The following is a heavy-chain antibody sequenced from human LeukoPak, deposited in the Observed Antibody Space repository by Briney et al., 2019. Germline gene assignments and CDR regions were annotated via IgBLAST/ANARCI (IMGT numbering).Heavy chain of an antibody. V-gene: IGHV4-39*01. J-gene: IGHJ4*02. CDR1: GGSISSSSYY. CDR2: IYYSGST. Sequence: LSETLSLTCTVSGGSISSSSYYWGWIRQPPGKGLEWIGSIYYSGSTYYNPSLKSRVTISVDTSKNQFSLKLSSVTAADTAVYYCARLRRITMIVVVIDRMYYFDYWGQGTLVTVSS. CDR3: ARLRRITMIVVVIDRMYYFDY. D-gene: IGHD3-22*01.